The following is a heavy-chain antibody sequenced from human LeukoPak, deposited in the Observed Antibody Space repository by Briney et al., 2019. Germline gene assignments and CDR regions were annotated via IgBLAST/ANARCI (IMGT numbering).Heavy chain of an antibody. J-gene: IGHJ4*02. CDR3: ARVRKLRTRGVMDPLDY. V-gene: IGHV3-7*01. Sequence: GGSLRLSCAASGFTFNYYWLTWVRHAPGKGLEWVANIQQDGSEEYYVDSVKGRFIISRDNAKNSLYLQMNSLRAEDTAVYYCARVRKLRTRGVMDPLDYWGQGTLVTVSS. CDR2: IQQDGSEE. D-gene: IGHD3-10*01. CDR1: GFTFNYYW.